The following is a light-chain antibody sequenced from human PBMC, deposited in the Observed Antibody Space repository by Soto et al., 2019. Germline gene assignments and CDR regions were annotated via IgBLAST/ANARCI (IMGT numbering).Light chain of an antibody. CDR3: QSYDSSLSGSV. J-gene: IGLJ3*02. CDR1: SSNIGTRYD. CDR2: GNS. V-gene: IGLV1-40*01. Sequence: QLVLTQPPSVSGAPGRRVTISCTGSSSNIGTRYDVHWYQQLPGTAPKLLIYGNSNRPSGVPDRFSGSKSGTSASLAITGLQAEDEADYYCQSYDSSLSGSVFGGGTKLTVL.